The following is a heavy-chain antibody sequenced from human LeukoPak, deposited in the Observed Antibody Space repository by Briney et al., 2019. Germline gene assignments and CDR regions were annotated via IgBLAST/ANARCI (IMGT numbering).Heavy chain of an antibody. CDR1: GYTFTSYG. J-gene: IGHJ4*02. Sequence: VASVKVSCKASGYTFTSYGISWVRQATGQGLEWMGWMNPKSGNTGYALRFQGRVTMTRNTSINTAYLQLSSLRSEDTAFYYCARGRSGGFISPLDSWGQGTLVTVYS. CDR2: MNPKSGNT. CDR3: ARGRSGGFISPLDS. D-gene: IGHD2-8*02. V-gene: IGHV1-8*02.